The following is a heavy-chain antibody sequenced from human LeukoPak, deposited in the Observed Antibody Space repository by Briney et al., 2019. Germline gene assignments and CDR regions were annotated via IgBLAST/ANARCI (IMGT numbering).Heavy chain of an antibody. V-gene: IGHV1-69*05. CDR3: ARGRYYYDSSGYLNWFDP. CDR2: IIPIFGTA. J-gene: IGHJ5*02. D-gene: IGHD3-22*01. Sequence: SVKVSCKASGGTFSSYAISWVRQAPGQGLEWMGGIIPIFGTANYAQKFQGRVTITTDESTSTAYMELSSLRSEDTAVYYCARGRYYYDSSGYLNWFDPWGQGTLVTVSS. CDR1: GGTFSSYA.